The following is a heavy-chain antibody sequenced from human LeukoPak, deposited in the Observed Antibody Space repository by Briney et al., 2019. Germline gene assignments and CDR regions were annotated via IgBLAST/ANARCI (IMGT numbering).Heavy chain of an antibody. CDR2: IYSSGST. CDR3: ASNEWSGYYFDY. J-gene: IGHJ4*02. D-gene: IGHD3-3*01. CDR1: GGSISSSSYY. Sequence: KPSETLSLTCTVSGGSISSSSYYWGWIRQSPGQGLEWIGSIYSSGSTYYNPSLKSRVTISIDTSKNQLSLKMSSVTAADTALYYCASNEWSGYYFDYWGQVTLVTVSS. V-gene: IGHV4-39*01.